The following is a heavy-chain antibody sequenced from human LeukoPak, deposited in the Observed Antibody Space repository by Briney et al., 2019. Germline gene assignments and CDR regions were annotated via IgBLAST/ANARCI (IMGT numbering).Heavy chain of an antibody. CDR3: AGVALVNYYDSTNSPYYFDY. CDR2: IYYSGST. J-gene: IGHJ4*02. CDR1: GGSISSGDYY. Sequence: SETLSLTCTVSGGSISSGDYYWSWIRQPPGKGLEWIGYIYYSGSTYYNPSLKSRVTISVDTSKNQFSLKLSSVTAADTAVYYCAGVALVNYYDSTNSPYYFDYWGQGTLVTVSS. D-gene: IGHD3-22*01. V-gene: IGHV4-30-4*08.